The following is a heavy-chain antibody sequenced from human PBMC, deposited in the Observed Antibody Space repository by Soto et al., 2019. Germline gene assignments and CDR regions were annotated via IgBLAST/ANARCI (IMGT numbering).Heavy chain of an antibody. D-gene: IGHD4-17*01. V-gene: IGHV1-69*13. Sequence: SVKVSCKASGGTFSSYAISWVRQAPGQGLEWMGGIIPIFGTANYAQKFQGRVTITANESTSTAYMELSSLRSEDTAVYYCARTLYTVTTFYYYYGMDVWGQGTTVTVSS. J-gene: IGHJ6*02. CDR1: GGTFSSYA. CDR3: ARTLYTVTTFYYYYGMDV. CDR2: IIPIFGTA.